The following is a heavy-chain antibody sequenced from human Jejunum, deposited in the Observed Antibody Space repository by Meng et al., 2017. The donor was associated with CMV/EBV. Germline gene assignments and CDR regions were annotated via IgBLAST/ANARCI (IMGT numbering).Heavy chain of an antibody. CDR3: AKDGTKYGMDV. D-gene: IGHD1-26*01. J-gene: IGHJ6*02. V-gene: IGHV3-30*02. CDR1: GFNFNINN. CDR2: IRYDGSDR. Sequence: VQLVGSGGCVVQPGGSLRLSCAASGFNFNINNMHWVRQAPGKGLEWVALIRYDGSDRWYAESMKGRFSISRDNSKNSLYLQMNSLGPDDTAIYHCAKDGTKYGMDVWGQGTMVTVSS.